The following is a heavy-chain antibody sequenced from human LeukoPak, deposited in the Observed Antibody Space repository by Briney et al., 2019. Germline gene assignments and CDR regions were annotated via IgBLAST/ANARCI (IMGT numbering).Heavy chain of an antibody. CDR3: AKGSIGTVGARDGPNYYFDY. D-gene: IGHD1-26*01. J-gene: IGHJ4*02. CDR1: GFTFSSYA. CDR2: ISGSGGST. V-gene: IGHV3-23*01. Sequence: GGSLRLSCAASGFTFSSYAMSWVRQAPGKGLEWVSAISGSGGSTYYADSVKGRFTISRDNSKNTLYLQMDSLRAEDTAVYYCAKGSIGTVGARDGPNYYFDYWGQGTLVTVSS.